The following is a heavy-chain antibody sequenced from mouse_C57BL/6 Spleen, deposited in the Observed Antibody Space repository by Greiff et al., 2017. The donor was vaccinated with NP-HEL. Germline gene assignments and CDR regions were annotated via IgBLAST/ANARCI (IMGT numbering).Heavy chain of an antibody. J-gene: IGHJ2*01. D-gene: IGHD2-3*01. CDR2: IWRGGST. CDR1: GFSLTSYG. CDR3: AKNSDDGYYLDY. Sequence: VKLQQSGPGLVQPSQSLSITCTVSGFSLTSYGVHWVRQSPGKGLEWLGVIWRGGSTDYNAAFMSRLSITKDNSKSQVFFKMNSLQADDTAIYYCAKNSDDGYYLDYWGQGTTLTVSS. V-gene: IGHV2-5*01.